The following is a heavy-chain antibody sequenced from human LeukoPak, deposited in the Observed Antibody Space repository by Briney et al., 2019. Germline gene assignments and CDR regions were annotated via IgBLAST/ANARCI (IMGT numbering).Heavy chain of an antibody. V-gene: IGHV3-7*01. Sequence: GGSLRLSCAASGFPFRSYWMSWVRQAPGKGLEWVANIKQDGGEKFYVDSVKGRFTISRDNAKNSLYLQMNSLRAEDTAVYYCAREDHSNYNYWGQGTLVTVSS. CDR1: GFPFRSYW. CDR3: AREDHSNYNY. CDR2: IKQDGGEK. D-gene: IGHD4-11*01. J-gene: IGHJ4*02.